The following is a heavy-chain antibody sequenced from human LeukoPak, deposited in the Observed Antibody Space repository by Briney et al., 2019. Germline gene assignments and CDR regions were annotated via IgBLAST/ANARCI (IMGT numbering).Heavy chain of an antibody. D-gene: IGHD3-10*01. CDR1: GFTFSSYR. CDR2: ISSSSSTI. J-gene: IGHJ4*02. CDR3: ARDLDTMVRGAVDY. Sequence: GGSLRLSCAASGFTFSSYRMTWVRQAPGKGLEWVSYISSSSSTIYYADSVKGRFTISRDNAKNSLYLQMNSLRAEDTAVYYCARDLDTMVRGAVDYWGQGTLVTVSS. V-gene: IGHV3-48*01.